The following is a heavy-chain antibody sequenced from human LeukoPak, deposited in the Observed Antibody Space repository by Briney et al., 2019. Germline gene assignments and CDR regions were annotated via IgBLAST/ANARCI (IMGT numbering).Heavy chain of an antibody. J-gene: IGHJ5*02. CDR2: IYYSGST. Sequence: PSETLSLTCTVSGGSISSYYCSWIRQPPGKGLEWIGYIYYSGSTNYNPSLKSRVTISVDTSKNQFSLKLSSVTAADTAVYYCARVRAAAGLRWFDPWGQGTLVTVSS. CDR3: ARVRAAAGLRWFDP. V-gene: IGHV4-59*01. CDR1: GGSISSYY. D-gene: IGHD6-13*01.